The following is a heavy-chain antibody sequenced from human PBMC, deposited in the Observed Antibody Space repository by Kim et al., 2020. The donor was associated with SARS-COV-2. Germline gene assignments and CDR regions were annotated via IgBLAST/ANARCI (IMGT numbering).Heavy chain of an antibody. J-gene: IGHJ3*02. CDR2: IYPGDSDT. CDR3: ARPNDQRGDAFDI. Sequence: GESLKISCKGSGYSFTSYWIGWVRQMPGKGLEWMGIIYPGDSDTRYSPSFQGQVTISADKSISTAYLQWSSLKASDTAMYYCARPNDQRGDAFDIWGQGTMVTVSS. D-gene: IGHD1-1*01. CDR1: GYSFTSYW. V-gene: IGHV5-51*01.